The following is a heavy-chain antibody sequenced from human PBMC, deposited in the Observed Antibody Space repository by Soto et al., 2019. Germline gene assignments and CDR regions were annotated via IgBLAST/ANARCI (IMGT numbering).Heavy chain of an antibody. V-gene: IGHV5-51*01. CDR3: ARQIYDSDTGPNFQYYFDS. CDR1: GYNFGDYW. J-gene: IGHJ4*02. D-gene: IGHD3-22*01. Sequence: GESLKISCKGSGYNFGDYWIGWVRQMPGKGLELMGSFYPGDSDTRYSPSFQGQVTMSGDKSSSTAYLHWGSLKASDTAIYYCARQIYDSDTGPNFQYYFDSWGQGTPVTVSS. CDR2: FYPGDSDT.